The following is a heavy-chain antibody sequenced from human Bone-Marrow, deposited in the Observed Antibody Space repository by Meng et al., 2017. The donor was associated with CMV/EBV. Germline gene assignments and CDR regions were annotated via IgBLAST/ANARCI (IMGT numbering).Heavy chain of an antibody. CDR1: GGTFSSYA. J-gene: IGHJ6*02. CDR2: IIPIFGTA. CDR3: ARDSHEYSTPRWETYYYYGMDA. Sequence: SVKVSCKASGGTFSSYAISWVRQAPGQGLEWMGGIIPIFGTANYAQKFQGRVTITTDESTSTAYMELSSLRSEDTAVYYCARDSHEYSTPRWETYYYYGMDAWGQGTTVTVSS. D-gene: IGHD6-6*01. V-gene: IGHV1-69*05.